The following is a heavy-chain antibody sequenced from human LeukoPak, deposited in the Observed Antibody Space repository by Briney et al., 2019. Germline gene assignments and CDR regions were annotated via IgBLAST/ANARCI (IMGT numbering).Heavy chain of an antibody. Sequence: GGSLRLSCTASGFTFSNHWMSWVRQAPGKGLEWVANIKQDGSEKYYVDSVKGRCTISRDNAKNSLYLQMNSLRAEDTAVYYCARVDTSGFYPWGQGTLVTVSS. J-gene: IGHJ5*02. CDR2: IKQDGSEK. V-gene: IGHV3-7*01. CDR1: GFTFSNHW. CDR3: ARVDTSGFYP. D-gene: IGHD3-22*01.